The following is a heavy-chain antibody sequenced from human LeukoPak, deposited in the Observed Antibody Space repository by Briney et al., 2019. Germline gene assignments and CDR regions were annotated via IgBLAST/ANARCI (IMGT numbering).Heavy chain of an antibody. CDR2: IYYSGST. V-gene: IGHV4-61*01. CDR3: ARGPYCSGGSCNR. J-gene: IGHJ4*02. CDR1: GVSISSSSYY. Sequence: SETLSLTCTVSGVSISSSSYYWSWIRQPPGKGLEWIGYIYYSGSTNYNPSLKSRVTISVDTSKNQFSLKLSSVTAADTAVYYCARGPYCSGGSCNRWGQGTLVTVSS. D-gene: IGHD2-15*01.